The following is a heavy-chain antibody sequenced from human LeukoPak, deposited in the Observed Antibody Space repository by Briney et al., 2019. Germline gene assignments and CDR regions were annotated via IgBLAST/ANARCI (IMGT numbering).Heavy chain of an antibody. V-gene: IGHV3-48*01. CDR3: AKEGGGDSSGWYYFDY. J-gene: IGHJ4*02. D-gene: IGHD6-19*01. Sequence: PGGSLRLSCAASGFTFSSCSMNWVRQAPGKGLDWVSYISSSSTTIYYADSVKGRFTISRDNAKNTLYLQMNSLRAEDTAVYYCAKEGGGDSSGWYYFDYWGQGTLVTVSS. CDR1: GFTFSSCS. CDR2: ISSSSTTI.